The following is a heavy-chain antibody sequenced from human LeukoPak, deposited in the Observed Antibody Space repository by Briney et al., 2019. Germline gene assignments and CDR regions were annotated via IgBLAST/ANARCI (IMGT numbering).Heavy chain of an antibody. CDR3: ARGLFDYDAYYFDY. CDR2: MNPNSGNT. CDR1: GYTFSSYG. J-gene: IGHJ4*02. D-gene: IGHD4-17*01. V-gene: IGHV1-8*02. Sequence: ASVKVSCKASGYTFSSYGINWVRQATGQGLEWMGWMNPNSGNTGYAQKFQGRVTMTRNTSISTAYMELSSLRSEDTAVYYCARGLFDYDAYYFDYWGQGTLVTVSS.